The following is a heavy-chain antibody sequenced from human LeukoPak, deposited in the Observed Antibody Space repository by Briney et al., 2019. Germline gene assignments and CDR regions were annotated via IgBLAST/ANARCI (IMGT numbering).Heavy chain of an antibody. V-gene: IGHV3-7*01. J-gene: IGHJ6*03. CDR3: ARAHFDWLLVHYMDV. D-gene: IGHD3-9*01. CDR1: GFTFSSYW. Sequence: GGSLRLSCAASGFTFSSYWMSWVRQAPGKGLEWVANIKQDGSEKYYVDSVKGRFTISRDNAKNSLYLQMNSLRAEDTAVYYCARAHFDWLLVHYMDVWGKGTTVTVSS. CDR2: IKQDGSEK.